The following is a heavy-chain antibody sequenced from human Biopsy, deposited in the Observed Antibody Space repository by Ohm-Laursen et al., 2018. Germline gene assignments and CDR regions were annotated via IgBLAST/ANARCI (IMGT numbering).Heavy chain of an antibody. CDR2: INHSGRT. CDR1: GESFNGYY. CDR3: VRGVDYYDPYHYYALDV. V-gene: IGHV4-34*01. D-gene: IGHD3-22*01. J-gene: IGHJ6*02. Sequence: TLSLTCAVYGESFNGYYWSWIRQTPGKGLEWVGEINHSGRTNYNPSLKSRVTISVDTSKNQFSLKVRSVTAADTAVYYCVRGVDYYDPYHYYALDVWGQGTTVTVSS.